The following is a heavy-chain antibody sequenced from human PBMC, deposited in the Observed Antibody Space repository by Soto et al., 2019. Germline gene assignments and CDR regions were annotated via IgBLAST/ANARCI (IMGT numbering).Heavy chain of an antibody. CDR2: IYYSGST. J-gene: IGHJ4*02. CDR3: ARHRYSYGVYYFDY. CDR1: GGSISNYY. V-gene: IGHV4-59*08. Sequence: SETLSLTCIVSGGSISNYYWSWIRQPPGKGLEWIGYIYYSGSTNYNPSLTGRVAISVDTSKNQFSLKLSSVTAADTAVYYCARHRYSYGVYYFDYWGQGTLVTVSS. D-gene: IGHD5-18*01.